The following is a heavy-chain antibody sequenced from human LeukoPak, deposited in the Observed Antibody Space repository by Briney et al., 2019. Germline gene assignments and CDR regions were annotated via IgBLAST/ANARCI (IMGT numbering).Heavy chain of an antibody. J-gene: IGHJ6*03. CDR2: ISSSSSYI. CDR3: ARDPYSGGYGDYYYYYMDL. Sequence: GGSLRLSCAASGFTFSSYSMNWVRQAPGKGLEWVSSISSSSSYIYYADSVKGRFTISRDNAKNSLYLQMNSLRAEDTAVYYCARDPYSGGYGDYYYYYMDLWGQGTTVTISS. CDR1: GFTFSSYS. D-gene: IGHD1-26*01. V-gene: IGHV3-21*01.